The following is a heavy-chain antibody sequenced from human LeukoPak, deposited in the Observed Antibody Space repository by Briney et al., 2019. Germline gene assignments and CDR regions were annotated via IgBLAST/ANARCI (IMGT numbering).Heavy chain of an antibody. D-gene: IGHD2-21*01. CDR1: GFTVSSNY. CDR3: ARAPVTSCRGAYCYPFDY. Sequence: PGGSLRLSCAASGFTVSSNYMSWVRQAPGKGLEWVSATSSSDAGTYYADSVRGRFTISRDNSKNTLYLQMNSLRLEDAAVYFCARAPVTSCRGAYCYPFDYWGQGTQVTVSS. CDR2: TSSSDAGT. V-gene: IGHV3-23*01. J-gene: IGHJ4*02.